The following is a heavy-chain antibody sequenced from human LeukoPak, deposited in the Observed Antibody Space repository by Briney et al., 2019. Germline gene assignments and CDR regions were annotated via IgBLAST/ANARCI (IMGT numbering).Heavy chain of an antibody. CDR2: ISYSGST. V-gene: IGHV4-59*11. D-gene: IGHD7-27*01. CDR3: ARDGEGDEGWDY. CDR1: GVSIRSHY. J-gene: IGHJ4*02. Sequence: SETLSLTCTVSGVSIRSHYWIWIRQPPGKGLEWIGHISYSGSTIYNLSLKSRVTILPDTSKNQFSLRLSSVTAADTAVYYCARDGEGDEGWDYWGQGTLVTVSS.